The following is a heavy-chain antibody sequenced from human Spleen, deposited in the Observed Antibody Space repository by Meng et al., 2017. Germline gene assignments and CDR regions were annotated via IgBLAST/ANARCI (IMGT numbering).Heavy chain of an antibody. D-gene: IGHD3-16*01. CDR2: INSDGSTT. V-gene: IGHV3-74*01. CDR3: ARERYDLTGYVVSSHFDS. CDR1: GFTFSPNW. J-gene: IGHJ4*02. Sequence: GGSLRLSCAASGFTFSPNWMHWVRQAQGKGLVWFSRINSDGSTTTYADSVKGRVTVSRGNAKSTLYLQMNSLRAEDTAVCYCARERYDLTGYVVSSHFDSWGQGTLVTVSS.